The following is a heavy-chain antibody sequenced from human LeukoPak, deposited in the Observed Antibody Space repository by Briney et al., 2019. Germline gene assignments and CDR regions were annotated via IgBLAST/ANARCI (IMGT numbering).Heavy chain of an antibody. V-gene: IGHV1-2*02. D-gene: IGHD3-10*01. CDR2: INPNSGGT. CDR1: GYTFTGYY. CDR3: ARDVNRYPRITMVRGVIPGGNDY. Sequence: ASVKVSCKASGYTFTGYYMHCVRQAPGQGLEWMGWINPNSGGTNYAQKFQGRVTMTRDTSISTAYMELSRLRSDDTAVYYCARDVNRYPRITMVRGVIPGGNDYWGQGTLVTVSS. J-gene: IGHJ4*02.